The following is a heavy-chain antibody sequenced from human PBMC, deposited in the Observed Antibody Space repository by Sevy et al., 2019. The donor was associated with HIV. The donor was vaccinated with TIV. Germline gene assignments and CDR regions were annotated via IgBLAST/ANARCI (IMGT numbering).Heavy chain of an antibody. CDR2: IYYSGST. D-gene: IGHD2-2*01. V-gene: IGHV4-59*01. Sequence: SETLSLTCTVSGGSISSYYWSWIRQPPGKGLEWIGYIYYSGSTNYNPSLKSRVTISVDTSKNQFSLKLSSVTAADTAVYYCARGADTVVVPAAMYAFDIWGQGTMVTVSS. CDR1: GGSISSYY. J-gene: IGHJ3*02. CDR3: ARGADTVVVPAAMYAFDI.